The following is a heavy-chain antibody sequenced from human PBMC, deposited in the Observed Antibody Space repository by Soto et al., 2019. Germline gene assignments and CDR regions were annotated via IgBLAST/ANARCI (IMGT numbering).Heavy chain of an antibody. CDR1: GFTFSSYA. D-gene: IGHD2-8*01. CDR3: ARAFCTNGVCYYFFDY. J-gene: IGHJ4*01. Sequence: GGSLRLSCAASGFTFSSYAMSWVRQAPGKGLEWVSDISGSGGSTYYADSVKGRFTISRDNSKSTLYLQMSSLRAEDTAVYYCARAFCTNGVCYYFFDYWGHGTLVTVSS. CDR2: ISGSGGST. V-gene: IGHV3-23*01.